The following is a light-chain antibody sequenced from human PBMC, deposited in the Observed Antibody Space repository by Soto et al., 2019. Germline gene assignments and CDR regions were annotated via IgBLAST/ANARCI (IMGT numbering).Light chain of an antibody. J-gene: IGLJ1*01. Sequence: QSVLTQPASVYGSPGQSITISCTGTGSEVGGYKYVSWYQQLPGKSPKLMIYDVSYRPSGVSDRFSGSKSGNTASLIISGLQAEDEADYYCSSYASSSPFVFGTGTKLTVL. CDR1: GSEVGGYKY. V-gene: IGLV2-14*01. CDR2: DVS. CDR3: SSYASSSPFV.